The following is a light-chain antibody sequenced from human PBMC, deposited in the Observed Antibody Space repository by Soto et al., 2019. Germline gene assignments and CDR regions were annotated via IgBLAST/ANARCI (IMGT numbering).Light chain of an antibody. J-gene: IGLJ2*01. V-gene: IGLV1-47*01. Sequence: QSVLTQPPSASGTPGQRVTISCSGSSSNIGSNYVYWYQQLPGTAPKILIYRNNRRPSGVPDRISGSKSGTSASLAISGLRAEDEADYYCASWDDSLSGRVFGGGTQLTVL. CDR1: SSNIGSNY. CDR2: RNN. CDR3: ASWDDSLSGRV.